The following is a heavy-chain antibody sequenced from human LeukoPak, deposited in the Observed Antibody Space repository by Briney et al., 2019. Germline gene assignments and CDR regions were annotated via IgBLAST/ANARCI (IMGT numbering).Heavy chain of an antibody. V-gene: IGHV3-74*01. CDR1: GNYW. D-gene: IGHD2/OR15-2a*01. J-gene: IGHJ4*02. CDR2: INSDGSWT. Sequence: QPGGSLRLSCAASGNYWMHWVRQVPGKGLVWVSHINSDGSWTSYVDSVKGRFTISKDNAKNTVYLQMNSLRAEDTAVYYCVSFYETYWGRGTLVTVSS. CDR3: VSFYETY.